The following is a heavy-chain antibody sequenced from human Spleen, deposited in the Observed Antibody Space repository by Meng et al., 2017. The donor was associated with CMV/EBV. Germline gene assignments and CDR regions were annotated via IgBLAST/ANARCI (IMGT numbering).Heavy chain of an antibody. CDR3: AGYPQTYPYSNSS. J-gene: IGHJ4*02. V-gene: IGHV3-53*01. D-gene: IGHD6-13*01. CDR2: IYSSGRT. Sequence: GESLKISCVASGFTFSKFWMNWVRQAPGKGLECVSVIYSSGRTYYADSVKGRFTISRDNSKNRLYLQMNSLRAEDTAMYYCAGYPQTYPYSNSSWGQGTLVTVSS. CDR1: GFTFSKFW.